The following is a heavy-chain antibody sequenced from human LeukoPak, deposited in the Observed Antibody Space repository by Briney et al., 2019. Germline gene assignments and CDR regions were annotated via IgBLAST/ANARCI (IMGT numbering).Heavy chain of an antibody. CDR2: IFYSGST. J-gene: IGHJ6*03. CDR1: GGSISGYC. Sequence: PSETLSLTCTVSGGSISGYCWSWIRQPPGKGLEWIWDIFYSGSTKYNPSLKSRVTISVDTSKSQFSLSLSSVTAADTAVYYCARVSYSSGWYGERRRYYMDVWGEGTTVTVSS. CDR3: ARVSYSSGWYGERRRYYMDV. V-gene: IGHV4-59*01. D-gene: IGHD6-19*01.